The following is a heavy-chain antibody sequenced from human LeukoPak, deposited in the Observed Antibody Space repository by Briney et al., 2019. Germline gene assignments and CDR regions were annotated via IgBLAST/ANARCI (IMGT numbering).Heavy chain of an antibody. D-gene: IGHD3-10*01. CDR3: ARGTSVIITPVRFDY. V-gene: IGHV1-69*13. Sequence: ASVKVSCKASGGTFSSYAISWVRQAPGQGLEWMGGIIPIFGTANYAQKFQGRVTITADESTSTAYMELSSLRSEDTAVYYCARGTSVIITPVRFDYWGQGTLVTVSS. CDR2: IIPIFGTA. CDR1: GGTFSSYA. J-gene: IGHJ4*02.